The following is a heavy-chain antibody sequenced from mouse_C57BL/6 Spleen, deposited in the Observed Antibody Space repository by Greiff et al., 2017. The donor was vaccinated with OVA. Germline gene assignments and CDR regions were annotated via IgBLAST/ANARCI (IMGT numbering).Heavy chain of an antibody. CDR1: GYTFTSYG. V-gene: IGHV1-81*01. D-gene: IGHD4-1*01. CDR2: IYPRSGNT. J-gene: IGHJ3*01. CDR3: AREGLTGKEGFAY. Sequence: QVQLQQSGAELARPGASVKLSCKASGYTFTSYGISWVKQRTGQGLEWIGEIYPRSGNTYYNEKFKGKATLTADKSSSTAYMELRSLTSEDSAVYFCAREGLTGKEGFAYWGQGTLVTVSA.